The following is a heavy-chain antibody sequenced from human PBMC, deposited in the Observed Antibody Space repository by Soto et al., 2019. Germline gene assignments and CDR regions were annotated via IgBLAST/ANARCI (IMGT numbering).Heavy chain of an antibody. J-gene: IGHJ4*02. D-gene: IGHD6-13*01. CDR1: GFTFSTYG. CDR3: AKSVLATVGTYFVH. V-gene: IGHV3-30*18. CDR2: ISYNGDKS. Sequence: GGSLRLSCAASGFTFSTYGMHWVRQAPGKGLEWVSFISYNGDKSYYAGSVKGRFSISRDNSKNTLYLQMNNLRPDDTAVYFCAKSVLATVGTYFVHWGQGTVVTVSS.